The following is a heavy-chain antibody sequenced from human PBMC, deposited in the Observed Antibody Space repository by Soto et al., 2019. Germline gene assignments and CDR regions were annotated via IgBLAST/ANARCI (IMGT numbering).Heavy chain of an antibody. Sequence: EVQLLESGGGLVQPGGSLRLSCAASGFTFSSYAMSWVRQAPGKGLEWVSAISGSGGSTYYADSVKGRFTISRDNSKNTLYLQMNSLRAEDTAVYYCAKDLPNGVGGYYYYYGMDVWGQGTTVTVSS. CDR1: GFTFSSYA. J-gene: IGHJ6*02. V-gene: IGHV3-23*01. D-gene: IGHD2-8*01. CDR3: AKDLPNGVGGYYYYYGMDV. CDR2: ISGSGGST.